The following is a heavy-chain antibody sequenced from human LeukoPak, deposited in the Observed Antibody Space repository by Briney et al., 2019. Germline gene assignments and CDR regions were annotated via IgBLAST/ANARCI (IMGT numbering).Heavy chain of an antibody. CDR1: GYSISTGYY. Sequence: SETLSLTCTVSGYSISTGYYWDWIRQPPGKGLEWIGTFYHGGSTYYNPSLKSRVTISVDTSKNQFSLNLTSVTAADTAVYYCARAEYSSGWYFDYWGQGTLVTVSS. J-gene: IGHJ4*02. D-gene: IGHD6-19*01. CDR2: FYHGGST. CDR3: ARAEYSSGWYFDY. V-gene: IGHV4-38-2*02.